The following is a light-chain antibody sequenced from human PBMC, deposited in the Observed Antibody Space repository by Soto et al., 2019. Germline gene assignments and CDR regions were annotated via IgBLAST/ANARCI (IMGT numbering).Light chain of an antibody. J-gene: IGKJ1*01. CDR3: QQYKSYWT. V-gene: IGKV1-5*01. CDR1: QSISYW. Sequence: DIQVTQSPSTLSASVGDRVTIACRASQSISYWLAWYQQKPGKAPKVLIYDASSLESGVPSRFSGSGSGTEFTLTISSLQPDDFATYYCQQYKSYWTFGQGTKVDIK. CDR2: DAS.